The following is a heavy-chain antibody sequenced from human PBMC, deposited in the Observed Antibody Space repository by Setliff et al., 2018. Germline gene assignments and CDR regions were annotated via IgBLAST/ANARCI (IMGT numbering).Heavy chain of an antibody. CDR2: IYTSGST. CDR3: ARTRGGSGWLNWFDP. V-gene: IGHV4-61*02. J-gene: IGHJ5*02. D-gene: IGHD6-19*01. Sequence: PSETLSLTCTVSGGSISSGSYYWSWIRQPAGKGLEWIGRIYTSGSTNYNPSLKSRVTISVDTSKNQFSLKLSSVTAADTAVYYCARTRGGSGWLNWFDPWGQGTLVTVSS. CDR1: GGSISSGSYY.